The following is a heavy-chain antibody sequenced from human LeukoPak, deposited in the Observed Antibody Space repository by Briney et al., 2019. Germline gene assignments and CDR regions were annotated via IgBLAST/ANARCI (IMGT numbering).Heavy chain of an antibody. CDR3: ARDGTGYCSGGSCYAEGPARIFDY. V-gene: IGHV1-18*01. J-gene: IGHJ4*02. D-gene: IGHD2-15*01. Sequence: ASVKVSFKASGYTFTSYGISWERQAPGHGLEWMGWISAYNGHKNYAQKLQGIVTMTTDTSTSTAYMELRSLRSDDTAVYYCARDGTGYCSGGSCYAEGPARIFDYWGQGTLVTVSS. CDR1: GYTFTSYG. CDR2: ISAYNGHK.